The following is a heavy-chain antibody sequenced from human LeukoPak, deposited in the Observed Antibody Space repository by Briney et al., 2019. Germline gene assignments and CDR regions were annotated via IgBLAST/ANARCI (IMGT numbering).Heavy chain of an antibody. Sequence: GESLKISCQGSGYRFTSYWIGWVRQMPGKGLEWMGIIYPGDSDTRYSPSFQGQVTISADKSISTAYLQWSSLKASDTAIYYRARHSSYQSFSDYWGQGTLVTVSS. CDR2: IYPGDSDT. V-gene: IGHV5-51*01. CDR3: ARHSSYQSFSDY. D-gene: IGHD6-6*01. J-gene: IGHJ4*02. CDR1: GYRFTSYW.